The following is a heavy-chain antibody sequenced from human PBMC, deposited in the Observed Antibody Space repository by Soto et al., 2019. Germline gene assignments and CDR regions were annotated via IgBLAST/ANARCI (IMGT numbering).Heavy chain of an antibody. CDR2: IYSGGST. CDR3: ARGPYCSGGSCLPHDAFDI. J-gene: IGHJ3*02. Sequence: GGSLRLSCAASGFTVSSNYMSWVRQAPGKGLEWVSVIYSGGSTYYADSVKGRFTISRDNSKNTLYLQMNSLRAEDTAVYYCARGPYCSGGSCLPHDAFDIWGQGTMVTVSS. D-gene: IGHD2-15*01. CDR1: GFTVSSNY. V-gene: IGHV3-66*01.